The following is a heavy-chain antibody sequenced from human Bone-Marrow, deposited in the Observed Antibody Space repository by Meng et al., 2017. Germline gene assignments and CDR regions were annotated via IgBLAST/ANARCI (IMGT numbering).Heavy chain of an antibody. CDR3: ARVKGSGWYRTFDY. CDR1: GFTFSSYW. D-gene: IGHD6-19*01. Sequence: GGSLRLSCAASGFTFSSYWMSWVRQAPGKGLEWVANIKQDGSEKYYVDSVKGRFTISRDNAKNSLYLQMNSLRAEDTAVYYCARVKGSGWYRTFDYWGQGTLVTVSS. CDR2: IKQDGSEK. V-gene: IGHV3-7*01. J-gene: IGHJ4*02.